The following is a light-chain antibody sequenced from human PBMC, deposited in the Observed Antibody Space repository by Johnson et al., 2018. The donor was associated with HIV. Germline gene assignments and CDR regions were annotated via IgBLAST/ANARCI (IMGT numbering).Light chain of an antibody. CDR3: GTWDSSLSAGRV. Sequence: QSVLTQPPSASGTPGQTVTISCSGSSSNIESNTVNWYRQLPGTAPKLLIYRNNQRPSGVPDRFSGSKSGTSASLAISGLQTGDEADYYCGTWDSSLSAGRVCGTGTKVTVL. CDR1: SSNIESNT. V-gene: IGLV1-44*01. J-gene: IGLJ1*01. CDR2: RNN.